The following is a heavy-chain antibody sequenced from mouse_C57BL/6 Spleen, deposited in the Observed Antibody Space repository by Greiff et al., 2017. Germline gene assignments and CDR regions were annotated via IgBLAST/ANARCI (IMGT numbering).Heavy chain of an antibody. CDR3: ARDQAYYDDDVSWYFED. J-gene: IGHJ1*03. CDR1: GFTFSSYA. CDR2: ISDGGGYT. Sequence: EVQLLESGGGLVKPGGSLKLSCAASGFTFSSYAMSWVRQTPEKRLEWVATISDGGGYTYYPDNVKGRFTISRDTSKNNLYLQMSQLTSEETAMYYCARDQAYYDDDVSWYFEDWGTGTTVTVSS. V-gene: IGHV5-4*01. D-gene: IGHD2-4*01.